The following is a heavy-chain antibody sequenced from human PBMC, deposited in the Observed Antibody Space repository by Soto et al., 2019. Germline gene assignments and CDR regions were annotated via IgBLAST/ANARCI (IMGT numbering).Heavy chain of an antibody. CDR3: ARRISWYYFDS. CDR1: GYSFNRYW. D-gene: IGHD1-1*01. V-gene: IGHV5-51*01. CDR2: TFPDDSDI. J-gene: IGHJ4*02. Sequence: PGESLKISCKASGYSFNRYWIGWVRQMPGQGLEWMGVTFPDDSDIRHSPAFRGQVTISADKSINTVYLQYTGLKASDTATYYCARRISWYYFDSWGQGTPVTVSS.